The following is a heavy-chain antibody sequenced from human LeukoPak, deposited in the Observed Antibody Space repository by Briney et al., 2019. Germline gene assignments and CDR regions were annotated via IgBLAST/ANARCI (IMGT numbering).Heavy chain of an antibody. D-gene: IGHD2-21*02. V-gene: IGHV3-15*01. CDR2: IKSKSDYGTT. CDR3: ARVTAYYDYGMDV. CDR1: VFTFSKAW. Sequence: GGSLRLSCAASVFTFSKAWMTWVRQAPGKGLEWVGRIKSKSDYGTTDYAAPVKGRFIISRDDSKNTLYLQMNSLKTEDTAMYYCARVTAYYDYGMDVWGQGTTVTVSS. J-gene: IGHJ6*02.